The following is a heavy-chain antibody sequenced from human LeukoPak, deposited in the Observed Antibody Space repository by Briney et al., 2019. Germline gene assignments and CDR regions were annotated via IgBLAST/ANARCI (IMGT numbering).Heavy chain of an antibody. CDR2: IYYSGST. V-gene: IGHV4-39*01. CDR1: GASFSSSTYY. Sequence: SETLSLTCAVSGASFSSSTYYWGWIRQPPGKGLEWIGSIYYSGSTYYNPSLKSRVTMSVDTSKNQFSLKLSSVTAADTAVYYCARHAGGISATGTRPFDYWGQGTLVTVSS. CDR3: ARHAGGISATGTRPFDY. J-gene: IGHJ4*02. D-gene: IGHD6-13*01.